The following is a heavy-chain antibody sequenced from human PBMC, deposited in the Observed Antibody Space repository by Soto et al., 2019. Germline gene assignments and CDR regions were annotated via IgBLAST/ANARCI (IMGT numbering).Heavy chain of an antibody. J-gene: IGHJ6*02. CDR3: ARTWSNYDFWEV. CDR2: IYHSGST. Sequence: PSETLSLTCTVSGSPISSGYYWGWIRQPPGKGLEWIGSIYHSGSTSYNPPLKSRVTISVDSSKTHFSLRLTSVTAADTAVYYCARTWSNYDFWEVWGQGTTVTVSS. D-gene: IGHD3-3*01. CDR1: GSPISSGYY. V-gene: IGHV4-38-2*02.